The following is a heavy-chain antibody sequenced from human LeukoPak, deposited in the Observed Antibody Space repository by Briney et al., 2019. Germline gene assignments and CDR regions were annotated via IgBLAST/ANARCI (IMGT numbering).Heavy chain of an antibody. D-gene: IGHD4-11*01. CDR3: AIFQGTYGNNENDY. V-gene: IGHV1-69*13. CDR2: IIPMINTP. J-gene: IGHJ4*02. CDR1: GGTFRSYA. Sequence: SVKVSCKASGGTFRSYAITWVRQAPGKGLEWMGGIIPMINTPKYAQKFQGRVSITADESTSTGYMEVSSLRSEDTAVYYCAIFQGTYGNNENDYWGQGTLVTVSS.